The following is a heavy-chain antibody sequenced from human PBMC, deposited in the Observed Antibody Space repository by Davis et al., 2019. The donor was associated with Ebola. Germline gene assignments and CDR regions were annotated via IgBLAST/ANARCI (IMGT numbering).Heavy chain of an antibody. D-gene: IGHD2-2*01. Sequence: ASVKISCKASGYTFTSYGISWVRQAPGQGLEWMGWISAYNGNTNYAQKLQGRVTITTDTSTSTAYMELRSLRSDDTAVYYCARDTGSTSLKGFDPWGQGTLVTVSS. V-gene: IGHV1-18*01. J-gene: IGHJ5*02. CDR1: GYTFTSYG. CDR3: ARDTGSTSLKGFDP. CDR2: ISAYNGNT.